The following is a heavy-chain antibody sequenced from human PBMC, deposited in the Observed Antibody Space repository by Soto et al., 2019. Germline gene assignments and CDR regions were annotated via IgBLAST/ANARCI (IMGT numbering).Heavy chain of an antibody. CDR2: ISAYNGNT. J-gene: IGHJ6*03. Sequence: ASVKVSCKASGYTFTSYGISWVRQAPGQGLEWMGWISAYNGNTNYAQKLQGRVTMTTDTSTSTAYMELRSLRSDDTAVYYCAREDSGYDPYYYYYPDVWGKGTTVTVSS. CDR1: GYTFTSYG. CDR3: AREDSGYDPYYYYYPDV. D-gene: IGHD5-12*01. V-gene: IGHV1-18*01.